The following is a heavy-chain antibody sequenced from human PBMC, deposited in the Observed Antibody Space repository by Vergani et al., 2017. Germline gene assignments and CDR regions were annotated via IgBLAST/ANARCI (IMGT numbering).Heavy chain of an antibody. CDR3: ERDGGGYDSAAFDI. CDR2: ISGSERSI. Sequence: QVQLVEFGGGLVKPGGSLRPYCAASGFTFSDYYMTWIRQAPGKGLEWVSYISGSERSIYYADSVKGRFTISRENDKSSLYLRMTSLRAEDTDVYYCERDGGGYDSAAFDIWGQGTMVTVSS. D-gene: IGHD5-12*01. V-gene: IGHV3-11*01. J-gene: IGHJ3*02. CDR1: GFTFSDYY.